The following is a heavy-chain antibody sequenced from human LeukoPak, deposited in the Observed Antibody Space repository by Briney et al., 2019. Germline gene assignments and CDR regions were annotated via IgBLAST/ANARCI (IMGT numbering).Heavy chain of an antibody. V-gene: IGHV3-7*03. J-gene: IGHJ4*02. D-gene: IGHD2-21*02. CDR1: GFTFNSYC. Sequence: GGSLRLSCAASGFTFNSYCMSWVRQAPGKGPEWVANIKQDGSETYYVDSVRGRFTISRDNAKNSLYLQMNSLRAEDTALYYCAKDQSTAYCGGDCYSALGYWGQGTLVTVSS. CDR3: AKDQSTAYCGGDCYSALGY. CDR2: IKQDGSET.